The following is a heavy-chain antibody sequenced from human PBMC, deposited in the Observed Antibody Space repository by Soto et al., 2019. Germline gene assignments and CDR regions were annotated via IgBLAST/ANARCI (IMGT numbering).Heavy chain of an antibody. Sequence: QITLKESGPTLVKPTQTLTLTCTFSGFSLSTSGVGVGWIRHPPGKALEWLALIYWDDDKRYSPSLKSRLTITKDTSKNQVVRTMTNMDPVDTATYYCAHRNEDLTDDWFDPWGQGTLVTVSS. CDR2: IYWDDDK. J-gene: IGHJ5*02. CDR3: AHRNEDLTDDWFDP. CDR1: GFSLSTSGVG. V-gene: IGHV2-5*02. D-gene: IGHD3-9*01.